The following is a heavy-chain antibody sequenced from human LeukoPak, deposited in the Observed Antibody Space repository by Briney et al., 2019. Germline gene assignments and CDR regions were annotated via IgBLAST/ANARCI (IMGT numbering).Heavy chain of an antibody. CDR3: ASQDNYGDHKQSDY. D-gene: IGHD4-17*01. V-gene: IGHV1-69*04. CDR2: IIPILGIA. CDR1: GGTFSSYA. J-gene: IGHJ4*02. Sequence: GASVKVSCKASGGTFSSYAISWVRQAPGQGLEWMGRIIPILGIANYAQKFQGRVTITADKSTSTAYMELSSLRSEDTAVYYCASQDNYGDHKQSDYWGQGTLVTVSS.